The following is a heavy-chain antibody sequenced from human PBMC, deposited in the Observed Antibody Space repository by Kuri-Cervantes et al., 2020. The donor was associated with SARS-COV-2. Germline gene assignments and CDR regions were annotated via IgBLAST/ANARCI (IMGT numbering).Heavy chain of an antibody. Sequence: ASVKVSCKASGYTFTSYGISWVRQAPGQGLEWMGWISAYNGNTNYAQKLQGRVTMTTDTSTSTAYMELRSLRSDDTAVYYCANLRITIFGVRAFDIWGQGTMVTVSS. J-gene: IGHJ3*02. V-gene: IGHV1-18*04. CDR1: GYTFTSYG. D-gene: IGHD3-3*01. CDR2: ISAYNGNT. CDR3: ANLRITIFGVRAFDI.